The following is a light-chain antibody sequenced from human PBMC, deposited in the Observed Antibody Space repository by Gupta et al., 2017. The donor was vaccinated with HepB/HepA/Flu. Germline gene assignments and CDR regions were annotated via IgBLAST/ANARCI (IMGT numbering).Light chain of an antibody. CDR3: QEYDRHNQGV. J-gene: IGLJ2*01. V-gene: IGLV3-1*01. CDR2: PDS. Sequence: SYELTHPPSVSVSPGQTASITCSGDKLGEKYACWYKQKPGPSPVMVIDPDSQRHSGMPDRGSGSDSATTVTITRIGTEAMDESSSDWQEYDRHNQGVFGGGTKLPVL. CDR1: KLGEKY.